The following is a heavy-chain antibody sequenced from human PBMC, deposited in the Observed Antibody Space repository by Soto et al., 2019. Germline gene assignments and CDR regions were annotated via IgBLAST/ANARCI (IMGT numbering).Heavy chain of an antibody. Sequence: SETLSLTCAVYGGSFSGYYWSWIRQPPGKGLEWIGEINHSGSTNYNPSLKSRVTISVDTSKNQSSLKLSSVTAADTAVYYCARGGRSSAVPERYYYYGMDVWGQGTTVTVSS. CDR1: GGSFSGYY. D-gene: IGHD2-2*01. J-gene: IGHJ6*02. CDR3: ARGGRSSAVPERYYYYGMDV. CDR2: INHSGST. V-gene: IGHV4-34*01.